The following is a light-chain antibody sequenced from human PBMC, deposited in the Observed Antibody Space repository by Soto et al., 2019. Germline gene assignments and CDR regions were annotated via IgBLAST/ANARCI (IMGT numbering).Light chain of an antibody. CDR2: VGTGGIVG. J-gene: IGLJ2*01. CDR3: GADHDSGSNLV. CDR1: SGYSDYK. Sequence: QLVLTQPPSASASLGASVTLTCTLSSGYSDYKVDWYQQRPGKGPRFVMRVGTGGIVGSKGDGIPDRFSVMGSGLNRSLTIENIQEEDESDYHCGADHDSGSNLVFGGGTKLTVL. V-gene: IGLV9-49*02.